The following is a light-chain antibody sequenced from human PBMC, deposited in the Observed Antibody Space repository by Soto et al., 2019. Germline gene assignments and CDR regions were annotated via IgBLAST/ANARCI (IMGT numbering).Light chain of an antibody. Sequence: HSALTQPASVSGSPGQSITISCTGTSSDVGGYNYVSWYQQHPGKAPKLMIYEVSNRPSGVSNRFSGSKSGNTASLTISGLQAEDEADYYCSSYTSSSTYVFGTGTQLTV. CDR2: EVS. CDR3: SSYTSSSTYV. CDR1: SSDVGGYNY. V-gene: IGLV2-14*01. J-gene: IGLJ1*01.